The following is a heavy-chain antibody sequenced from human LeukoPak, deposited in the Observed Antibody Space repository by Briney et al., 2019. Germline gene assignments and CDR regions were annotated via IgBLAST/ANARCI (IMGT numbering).Heavy chain of an antibody. V-gene: IGHV3-23*01. D-gene: IGHD5-12*01. Sequence: GGSLRLSCAASGFTFSSYAMSWVRQAPGKGLEWVSAISGSGGSTYYADSVKGRFTISRDNSKNTLYLQMNSLRAEDTAVYYCAKAGGYSGYDGLYYYYYYGMDVWGQGTTVTVSS. CDR1: GFTFSSYA. J-gene: IGHJ6*02. CDR2: ISGSGGST. CDR3: AKAGGYSGYDGLYYYYYYGMDV.